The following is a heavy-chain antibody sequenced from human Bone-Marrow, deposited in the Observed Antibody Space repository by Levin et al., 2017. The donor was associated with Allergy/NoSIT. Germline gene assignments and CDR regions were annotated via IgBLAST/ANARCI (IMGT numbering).Heavy chain of an antibody. CDR3: ARSPVAGTKYYFDY. CDR1: GFTFSSYA. D-gene: IGHD6-19*01. J-gene: IGHJ4*02. V-gene: IGHV3-30-3*01. CDR2: ISYDGSNK. Sequence: GESLKISCAASGFTFSSYAMHWVRQAPGKGLEWVAVISYDGSNKYYADSVKGRFTISRDNSKNTLYLQMNSLRAEDTAVYYCARSPVAGTKYYFDYWGQGTLVTVSS.